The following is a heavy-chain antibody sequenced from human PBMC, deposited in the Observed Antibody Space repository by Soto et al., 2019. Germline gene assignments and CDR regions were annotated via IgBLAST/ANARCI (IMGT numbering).Heavy chain of an antibody. J-gene: IGHJ4*02. D-gene: IGHD3-3*01. Sequence: PGEPLKISCKGSGYNFAGYWIAWVRQMPGKGLELMGIIYPSDSDTRYRPSFQGQVTISADKSISSAYLQWSSLRASDTAMYYCARGGVSTRTFDYWGQGTRVTVSS. CDR1: GYNFAGYW. CDR2: IYPSDSDT. V-gene: IGHV5-51*01. CDR3: ARGGVSTRTFDY.